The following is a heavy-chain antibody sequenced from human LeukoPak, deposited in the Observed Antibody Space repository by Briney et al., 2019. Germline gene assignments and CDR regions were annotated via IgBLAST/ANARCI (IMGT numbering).Heavy chain of an antibody. Sequence: ASVKVSCKASGYTFTGYYIHWVRQAPGQGLEWMGWINPNINGTNYAQKFQGRVTMTRDTSISTAYMELSRLRSDDTVVYYCARGVWFGELTIDYWGQGTLVTVSS. D-gene: IGHD3-10*01. CDR2: INPNINGT. V-gene: IGHV1-2*02. CDR1: GYTFTGYY. J-gene: IGHJ4*02. CDR3: ARGVWFGELTIDY.